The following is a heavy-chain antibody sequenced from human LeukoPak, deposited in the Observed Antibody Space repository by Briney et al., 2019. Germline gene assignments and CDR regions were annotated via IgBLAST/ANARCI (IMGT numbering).Heavy chain of an antibody. CDR2: INHSGST. Sequence: SESLSLTCAVYRGSFSGYYWSWIRQPPGKGLEWIGEINHSGSTNYNPSLKSRVTISVDTSKNQFSLKLSSVTAADTAVYYCARDGPEGYWGQGTLVTVSS. CDR1: RGSFSGYY. CDR3: ARDGPEGY. V-gene: IGHV4-34*01. J-gene: IGHJ4*02.